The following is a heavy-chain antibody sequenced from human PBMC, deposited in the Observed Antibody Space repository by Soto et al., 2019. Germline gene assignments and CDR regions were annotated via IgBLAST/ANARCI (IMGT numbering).Heavy chain of an antibody. Sequence: EVQLVESGGGLVKPGESLRLSCAASGFDDNKAWLSWVRQVPGKGLEWVGRLKGKNAGGTIDHAAPVTGRFTISGDDSRNMFYLQMNSLKIEDTAVYFCATEFGSSSGQNDHWGQGTLVTVSS. V-gene: IGHV3-15*07. CDR2: LKGKNAGGTI. D-gene: IGHD6-25*01. CDR3: ATEFGSSSGQNDH. J-gene: IGHJ4*02. CDR1: GFDDNKAW.